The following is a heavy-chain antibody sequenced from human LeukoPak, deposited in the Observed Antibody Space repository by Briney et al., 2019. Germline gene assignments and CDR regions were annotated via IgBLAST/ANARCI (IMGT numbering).Heavy chain of an antibody. V-gene: IGHV1-18*01. CDR3: ARDSSIAVAGVYYFDY. Sequence: GASVKVSCKASGYTFTSYGISWVRQAPGHGLEWMGWISAYNGNTNYAQKLQGRVTMTTDTSTSTAYMELSSLRSEDTAVYYCARDSSIAVAGVYYFDYWGQGTLVTVSS. CDR1: GYTFTSYG. J-gene: IGHJ4*02. D-gene: IGHD6-19*01. CDR2: ISAYNGNT.